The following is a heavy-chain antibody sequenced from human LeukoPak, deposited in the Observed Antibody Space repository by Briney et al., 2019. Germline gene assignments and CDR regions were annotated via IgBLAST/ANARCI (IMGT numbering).Heavy chain of an antibody. J-gene: IGHJ6*02. Sequence: SETLSLTCTVSGGSISSSSYYWGWIRQPPGKGLEWIGSIYYSGSTYYNPSLKSRVTISVDTSKNQFSLKLSSVTAADTAVYYCASTLGYCSGGSCYSGGRYYYGMDVWGQGTTVTVSS. D-gene: IGHD2-15*01. CDR1: GGSISSSSYY. V-gene: IGHV4-39*07. CDR2: IYYSGST. CDR3: ASTLGYCSGGSCYSGGRYYYGMDV.